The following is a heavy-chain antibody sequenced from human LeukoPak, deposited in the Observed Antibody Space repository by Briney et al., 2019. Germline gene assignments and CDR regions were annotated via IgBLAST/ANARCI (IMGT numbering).Heavy chain of an antibody. CDR1: GFTFSSYA. V-gene: IGHV3-23*01. CDR2: IIGSGVST. CDR3: AKYVGLLQAFDY. Sequence: GGSLTLTCAASGFTFSSYAMSWVRQAPGKGLEWVSAIIGSGVSTDYADSVKGRFTISRDNSKNTLYLQMNSLRAEDTAVYYCAKYVGLLQAFDYWGQGTLVTVSS. J-gene: IGHJ4*02. D-gene: IGHD5-24*01.